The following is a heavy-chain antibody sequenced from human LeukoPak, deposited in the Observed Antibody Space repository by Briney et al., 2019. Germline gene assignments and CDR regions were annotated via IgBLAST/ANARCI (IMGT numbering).Heavy chain of an antibody. CDR2: IYYSGST. Sequence: SETLSLTCTVSGGSISSGGYYWSWIRQHPGKGLEWIGYIYYSGSTYYNPSLKSRVTISVDTSKNQFSLKLSSVTAADTAVYYRARGADSPGAFDIWGQGTMVTVPS. CDR1: GGSISSGGYY. V-gene: IGHV4-31*03. J-gene: IGHJ3*02. CDR3: ARGADSPGAFDI. D-gene: IGHD2-21*01.